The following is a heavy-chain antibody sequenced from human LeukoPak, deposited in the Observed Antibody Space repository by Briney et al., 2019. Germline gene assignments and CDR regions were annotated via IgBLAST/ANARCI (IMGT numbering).Heavy chain of an antibody. J-gene: IGHJ6*02. CDR2: VYYSGST. D-gene: IGHD2-2*01. CDR1: GGSISSSY. V-gene: IGHV4-59*07. CDR3: TRGNGPAPFYYSSGMDV. Sequence: ADTLSLTCTVSGGSISSSYWSWIRQPPGKRLEWIGCVYYSGSTNYNPSLKSRVTISVDTSKNQFSLKVSSVTAADTAVYFCTRGNGPAPFYYSSGMDVWGQGTTVTVSS.